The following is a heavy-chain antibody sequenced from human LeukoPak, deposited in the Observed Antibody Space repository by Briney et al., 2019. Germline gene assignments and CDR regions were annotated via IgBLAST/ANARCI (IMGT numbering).Heavy chain of an antibody. J-gene: IGHJ4*02. Sequence: GGSLRLSCAASGFTFSNYSMNWVRQAPGKGLEWVASITSRCRYNYYAYSVKGRFTFASANSETSHYLQMDSLTPEDTSVYYCTRKGSQWDFLVDYWGQGTRVAVSP. CDR3: TRKGSQWDFLVDY. V-gene: IGHV3-21*01. CDR2: ITSRCRYN. D-gene: IGHD2/OR15-2a*01. CDR1: GFTFSNYS.